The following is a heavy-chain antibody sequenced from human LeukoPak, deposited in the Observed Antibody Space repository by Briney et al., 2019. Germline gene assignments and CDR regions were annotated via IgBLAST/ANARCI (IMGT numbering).Heavy chain of an antibody. V-gene: IGHV4-4*02. CDR3: ARAVAATSGRFSLGY. J-gene: IGHJ4*02. CDR1: GDSISNSNW. D-gene: IGHD6-19*01. CDR2: ISHSGNI. Sequence: PSETLSLTCAVSGDSISNSNWWSWVRRSPGKGLEWVGEISHSGNINYDPSLKSRVIISMDKSKNHFSLRLSSITAADTAVYYCARAVAATSGRFSLGYWGQGTLVTVSS.